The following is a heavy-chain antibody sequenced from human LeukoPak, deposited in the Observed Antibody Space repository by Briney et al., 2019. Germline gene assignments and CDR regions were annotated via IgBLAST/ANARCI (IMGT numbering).Heavy chain of an antibody. D-gene: IGHD4-17*01. CDR3: ARASLPTVTSRGDGNFDY. Sequence: VASVTVSCKASGGTFSSYAISWVRQAPGQGLEWMGGIIPILGIANYAQKFQGRVTITADKSTSTAYTELSSLRSEDTAVYYCARASLPTVTSRGDGNFDYWGQGTLVTVSS. CDR2: IIPILGIA. CDR1: GGTFSSYA. J-gene: IGHJ4*02. V-gene: IGHV1-69*10.